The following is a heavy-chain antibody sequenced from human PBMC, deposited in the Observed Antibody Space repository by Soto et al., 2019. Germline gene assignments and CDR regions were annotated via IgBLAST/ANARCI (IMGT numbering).Heavy chain of an antibody. CDR1: GRSISSGGYS. D-gene: IGHD5-12*01. CDR3: ARSEGDIVATNNAVDI. CDR2: IYHSGST. Sequence: SDILSLTCAVSGRSISSGGYSWSWIRQPPGKGLEWIGEIYHSGSTNYNPSLKSRVTISVDKSKNQFSLKLSSVTAADTVVYYCARSEGDIVATNNAVDIWGQGTMVTFSS. V-gene: IGHV4-30-2*01. J-gene: IGHJ3*02.